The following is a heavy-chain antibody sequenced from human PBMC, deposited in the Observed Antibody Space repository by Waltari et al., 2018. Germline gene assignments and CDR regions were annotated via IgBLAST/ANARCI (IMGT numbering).Heavy chain of an antibody. J-gene: IGHJ6*02. CDR3: ASGGEGLYYYGMDV. V-gene: IGHV3-48*01. CDR2: ISSSSSTI. CDR1: GFPFSSYS. Sequence: EVQLVESGGGLVQPGGSLRLSCAASGFPFSSYSINWVRKAPGKGLEWVSYISSSSSTIYYADSVKGRFTISRDNAKNSLYLQMNSLRAEDTAVYYCASGGEGLYYYGMDVWGQGTTVTVSS.